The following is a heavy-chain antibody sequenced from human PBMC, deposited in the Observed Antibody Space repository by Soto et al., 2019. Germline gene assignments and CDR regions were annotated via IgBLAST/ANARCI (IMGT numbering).Heavy chain of an antibody. CDR1: GGTFSSYA. D-gene: IGHD1-26*01. Sequence: QVQLVQSGAEVKKPGSSVKVSCKASGGTFSSYAISWVRQAPGQGLEWMGGIIPIFGTANYAQKFQGRVPISADKSTSTSYLELSSLRSEYTAVYSCAVDFPGGSYDYWGQGTLVTVSS. V-gene: IGHV1-69*06. CDR3: AVDFPGGSYDY. CDR2: IIPIFGTA. J-gene: IGHJ4*02.